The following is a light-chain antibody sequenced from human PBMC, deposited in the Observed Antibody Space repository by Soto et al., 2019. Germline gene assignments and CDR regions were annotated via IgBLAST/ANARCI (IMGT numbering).Light chain of an antibody. Sequence: QSALTQPASVSGSPGQSITISCTGTSSDVGGYNYVSWYQQHPGKAPKLMIYDVSNRPSGVFNRFSGSKSGNTASLTISRLQAEDEADYYCSSYTSNSPLLVLGGGTKLTLL. CDR3: SSYTSNSPLLV. CDR1: SSDVGGYNY. V-gene: IGLV2-14*01. J-gene: IGLJ2*01. CDR2: DVS.